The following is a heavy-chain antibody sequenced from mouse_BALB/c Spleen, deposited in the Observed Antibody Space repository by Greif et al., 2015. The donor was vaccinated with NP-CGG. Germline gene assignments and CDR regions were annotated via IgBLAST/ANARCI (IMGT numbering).Heavy chain of an antibody. CDR3: TNYYGSSYYFDY. D-gene: IGHD1-1*01. CDR2: IDPETGGT. V-gene: IGHV1-15*01. J-gene: IGHJ2*01. Sequence: QVQLQQSGAELVRPGASVTLSCKASGYTFTDYEMHWVKQTPVHGLEWIGAIDPETGGTAYNQKFKGKATLTADKSSSTAYMELRSLTSEDSAVYYCTNYYGSSYYFDYWGQGTTLTVSS. CDR1: GYTFTDYE.